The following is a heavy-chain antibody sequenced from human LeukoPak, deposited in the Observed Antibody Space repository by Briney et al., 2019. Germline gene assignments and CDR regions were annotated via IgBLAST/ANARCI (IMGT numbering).Heavy chain of an antibody. CDR3: TRHYGTGFYGMDV. Sequence: PGGSLRLSCAASGFTFSSYSMNWVRRAPGKGLEWVSYISSSGSTISYADSVKGRFTISRDNAKKTVYLQMNSLRVEDTAIYYCTRHYGTGFYGMDVWGQGTTVTVSS. V-gene: IGHV3-48*04. CDR1: GFTFSSYS. J-gene: IGHJ6*02. D-gene: IGHD3-10*01. CDR2: ISSSGSTI.